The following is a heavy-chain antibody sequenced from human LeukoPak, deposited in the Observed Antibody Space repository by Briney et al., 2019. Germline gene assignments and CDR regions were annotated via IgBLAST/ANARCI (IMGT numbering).Heavy chain of an antibody. J-gene: IGHJ4*02. CDR3: ARVGEDDSYGYIDY. D-gene: IGHD5-18*01. CDR1: GGSISSISYY. Sequence: PSETLSLTCTVSGGSISSISYYWGWIRQPPGKGLEWIGSIYYSGSTYYNPSLKSRVTISVDTSKNQFSLKLSSVTAADTAVYYCARVGEDDSYGYIDYWGQGTLVTVSS. CDR2: IYYSGST. V-gene: IGHV4-39*07.